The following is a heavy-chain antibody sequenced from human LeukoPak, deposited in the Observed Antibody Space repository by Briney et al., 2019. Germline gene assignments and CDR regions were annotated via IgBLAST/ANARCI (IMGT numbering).Heavy chain of an antibody. CDR2: IYHSGST. J-gene: IGHJ4*02. CDR1: GGSISSYY. Sequence: SETLSLTCTVSGGSISSYYWSWIRQPPGKGLEWIGSIYHSGSTYYNPSLKSRVTISVDTSKNQFSLKLSSVTAADTAMYYCARVSGYDWESFYDYWGQGSLVTVSS. D-gene: IGHD5-12*01. V-gene: IGHV4-59*01. CDR3: ARVSGYDWESFYDY.